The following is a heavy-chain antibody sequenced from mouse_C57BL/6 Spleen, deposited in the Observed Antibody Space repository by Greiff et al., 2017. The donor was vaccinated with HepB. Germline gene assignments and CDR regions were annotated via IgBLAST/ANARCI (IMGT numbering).Heavy chain of an antibody. Sequence: EVQLMESGGGLVKPGGSLKLSCAASGFTFSSYAMSWVRQTPEKRLEWVATISDGGSYTYYPDNVKGRFTISRDNAKNNLYLQMSHLKSEDTAMYYCARRPYYSNSLFDYWGQGTTLTVSS. V-gene: IGHV5-4*01. CDR2: ISDGGSYT. J-gene: IGHJ2*01. D-gene: IGHD2-5*01. CDR3: ARRPYYSNSLFDY. CDR1: GFTFSSYA.